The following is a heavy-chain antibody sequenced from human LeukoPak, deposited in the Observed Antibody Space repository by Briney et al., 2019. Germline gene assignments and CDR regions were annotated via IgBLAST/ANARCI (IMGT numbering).Heavy chain of an antibody. V-gene: IGHV3-30-3*01. CDR2: VSYDGSNK. CDR1: GFTFSSYA. Sequence: GTSLRLSCAASGFTFSSYAMHWVRQAPGKGLEWVAVVSYDGSNKYYADSVKGRFTISRDNSKNTLYLQMNSLRAEDTAVYYCARGIQCSSTSCYAGSTFDYWGQGTLVTVYS. D-gene: IGHD2-2*01. CDR3: ARGIQCSSTSCYAGSTFDY. J-gene: IGHJ4*02.